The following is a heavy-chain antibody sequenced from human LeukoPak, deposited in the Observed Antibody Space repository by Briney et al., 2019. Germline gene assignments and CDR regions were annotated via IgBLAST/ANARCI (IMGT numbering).Heavy chain of an antibody. CDR1: GFSFSNFG. Sequence: GGSLRLSCVASGFSFSNFGMTWVRQAPGRGLEWVSSISGTGGSTHYADSVKGRFTISRDNSKNTLYLQMNSLRAGDTAVYYCAKVSGSGGTKYQPFDYWGQGTLVTVSS. V-gene: IGHV3-23*01. J-gene: IGHJ4*02. D-gene: IGHD2-15*01. CDR2: ISGTGGST. CDR3: AKVSGSGGTKYQPFDY.